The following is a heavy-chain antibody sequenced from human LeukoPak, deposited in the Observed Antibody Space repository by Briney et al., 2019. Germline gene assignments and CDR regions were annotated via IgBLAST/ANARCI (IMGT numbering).Heavy chain of an antibody. CDR2: IYYSGST. Sequence: PSETLSLTCTVSGGSISSGGYYWSWIRQHPGKGLEWIGYIYYSGSTYYNPSLKSRVTISVDTSKNQFSLKLSSVTAADTAVYYCARVGPGYYGSGSSNFDYWGQGTLVTVSS. J-gene: IGHJ4*02. D-gene: IGHD3-10*01. V-gene: IGHV4-31*03. CDR3: ARVGPGYYGSGSSNFDY. CDR1: GGSISSGGYY.